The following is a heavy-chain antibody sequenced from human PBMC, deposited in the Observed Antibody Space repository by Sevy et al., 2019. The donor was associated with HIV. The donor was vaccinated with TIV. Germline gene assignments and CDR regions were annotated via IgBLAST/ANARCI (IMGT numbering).Heavy chain of an antibody. J-gene: IGHJ4*02. CDR3: TKDRHITPLLWYTFDY. D-gene: IGHD3-10*01. CDR2: IRSKAYGGTT. Sequence: GGSLRLSCTTSGFTFGDYAMSWFRQAPGKGLEWVGFIRSKAYGGTTEYAASVKGRFPISRDDSKSIAYLQMNSLKTEDTAVYYCTKDRHITPLLWYTFDYWGQGTLVTVSS. V-gene: IGHV3-49*03. CDR1: GFTFGDYA.